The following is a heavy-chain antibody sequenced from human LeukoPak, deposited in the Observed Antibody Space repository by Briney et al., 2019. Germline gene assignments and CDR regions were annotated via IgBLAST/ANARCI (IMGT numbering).Heavy chain of an antibody. D-gene: IGHD5-12*01. Sequence: SETLSLTCTVSGGTITRYYWSWIRQFPGKGLEWIGFVYSGGRTSYDPSLEGRVTISLDTFNNRFSLKLSSVTAADTAIYYCAGAYSDYNFIFDYWGHGRLVTVSS. J-gene: IGHJ4*01. V-gene: IGHV4-59*01. CDR3: AGAYSDYNFIFDY. CDR2: VYSGGRT. CDR1: GGTITRYY.